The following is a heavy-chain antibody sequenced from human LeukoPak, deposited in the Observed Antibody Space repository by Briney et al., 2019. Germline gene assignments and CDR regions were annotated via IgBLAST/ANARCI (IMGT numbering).Heavy chain of an antibody. V-gene: IGHV4-38-2*02. CDR2: IYHSGST. D-gene: IGHD4-17*01. J-gene: IGHJ3*02. CDR3: AGTTTVTSPGYAFDI. CDR1: GYSISSGYY. Sequence: PSETLSLTCTVSGYSISSGYYWGWIRQPPGKGLEWIGYIYHSGSTYYNPSLKSRVTISVDRSKNQFSLKLSSVTAADTAVYYCAGTTTVTSPGYAFDIWGQGTIVTVSS.